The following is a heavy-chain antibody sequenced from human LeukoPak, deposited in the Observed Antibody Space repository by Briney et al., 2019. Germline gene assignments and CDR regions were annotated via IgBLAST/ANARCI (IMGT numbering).Heavy chain of an antibody. CDR2: ISSSGSPI. CDR1: GFTSSSYE. D-gene: IGHD1-26*01. Sequence: GGSLRLSCAASGFTSSSYEMNWVRQAPGKGLEWVSYISSSGSPIYYADSVKGRFTISRDNAKNSLYLQMNSLRAEDTAVYFCAREGGDGSNYFDYWGQGTLVTVSS. V-gene: IGHV3-48*03. CDR3: AREGGDGSNYFDY. J-gene: IGHJ4*02.